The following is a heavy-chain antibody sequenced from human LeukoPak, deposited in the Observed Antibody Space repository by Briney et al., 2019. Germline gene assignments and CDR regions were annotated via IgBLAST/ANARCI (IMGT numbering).Heavy chain of an antibody. Sequence: PGGSLRLSCAASGFTFSSYWMHWVRQAPGKGLEWVSYISSSSSTIYYADSVKGRFTISRDNAKNSLYLQMNSLKTEDTAVYYCVSCKGTSRSPADFWGQGTLVTVSS. J-gene: IGHJ4*02. CDR1: GFTFSSYW. CDR2: ISSSSSTI. CDR3: VSCKGTSRSPADF. D-gene: IGHD3-10*01. V-gene: IGHV3-48*01.